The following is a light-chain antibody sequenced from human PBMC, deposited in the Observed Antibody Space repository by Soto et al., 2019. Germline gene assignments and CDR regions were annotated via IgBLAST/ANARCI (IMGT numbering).Light chain of an antibody. CDR1: SSDVGGYNY. V-gene: IGLV2-14*01. CDR2: EVS. CDR3: SSYTRSSTLV. Sequence: QAALTQPASVCGSPGQSITISCTGTSSDVGGYNYVSWYQQHPGKAPKIMIYEVSNRPSGVSNRFTGSKSGNTASLTISGLQAEDEADYYCSSYTRSSTLVFGTGTKVTV. J-gene: IGLJ1*01.